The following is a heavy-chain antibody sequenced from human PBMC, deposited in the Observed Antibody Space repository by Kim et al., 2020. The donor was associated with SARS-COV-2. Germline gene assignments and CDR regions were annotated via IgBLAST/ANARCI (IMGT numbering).Heavy chain of an antibody. V-gene: IGHV3-15*01. J-gene: IGHJ4*02. Sequence: GGSLRLSCAVSGIPFSNAWFNWVRQSPGKGLEWVGRIKSETDGGTADLAAPVNGRFAISRDDSKNTLYLLMNNVKTDDSAVYYCTTVSMRWGQGTLVTVSS. CDR1: GIPFSNAW. D-gene: IGHD2-2*01. CDR2: IKSETDGGTA. CDR3: TTVSMR.